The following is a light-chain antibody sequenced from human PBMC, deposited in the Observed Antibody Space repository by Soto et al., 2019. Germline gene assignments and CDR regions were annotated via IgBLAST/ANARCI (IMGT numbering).Light chain of an antibody. CDR2: NNN. CDR3: AAWDDSLRWV. CDR1: SSNIGSNT. Sequence: QSVLTQPPSASGTPGQTVTISCSGSSSNIGSNTVTWYQQLPGTAPKLLIYNNNQRPSGVPDRFSGSKSGTSASLAISGLQSEDEADYYCAAWDDSLRWVFGGGTKVTVL. J-gene: IGLJ2*01. V-gene: IGLV1-44*01.